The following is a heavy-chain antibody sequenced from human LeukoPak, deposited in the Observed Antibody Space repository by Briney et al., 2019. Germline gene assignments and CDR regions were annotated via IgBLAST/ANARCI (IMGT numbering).Heavy chain of an antibody. J-gene: IGHJ4*02. CDR2: FDSENNKM. CDR1: GYSLSDLS. Sequence: ASVKVSCKISGYSLSDLSIHWVREAPGEGLEWMGGFDSENNKMVYSQKFQGRVTMTEDTSADTAYMELTNLRSEDTAVYYCAREAIVAARPKPPSVDYWGQGTLVTVSS. D-gene: IGHD1-26*01. CDR3: AREAIVAARPKPPSVDY. V-gene: IGHV1-24*01.